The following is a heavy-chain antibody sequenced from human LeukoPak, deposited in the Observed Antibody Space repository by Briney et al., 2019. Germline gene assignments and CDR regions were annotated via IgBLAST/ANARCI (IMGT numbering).Heavy chain of an antibody. D-gene: IGHD5-18*01. CDR2: IYYSGST. J-gene: IGHJ6*03. CDR1: GGSFSGYY. V-gene: IGHV4-59*01. CDR3: ARTGYSYGRYYYMDV. Sequence: SETLSLTCAVYGGSFSGYYWSWIRQPPGKGLEWIGYIYYSGSTNYNPSLKSRVTISVDTSKNQFSLKLSSVTAADTAVYYCARTGYSYGRYYYMDVWGKGTTVTVSS.